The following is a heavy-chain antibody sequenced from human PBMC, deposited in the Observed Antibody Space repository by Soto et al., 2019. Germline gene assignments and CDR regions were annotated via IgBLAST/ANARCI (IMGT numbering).Heavy chain of an antibody. CDR1: GFTFSNAW. Sequence: EVQLVESGGGLVKPGGSLRLSCAASGFTFSNAWMSWVRQAPGKGLEWVGRIKSKTDGGTTDYAAPVKGRFTISRADSKNTLYLQMNSLKTEDTAVYYCTTDRPITICGVVDARETDAFDIWGQGTMVTVSS. V-gene: IGHV3-15*01. D-gene: IGHD3-3*01. CDR3: TTDRPITICGVVDARETDAFDI. CDR2: IKSKTDGGTT. J-gene: IGHJ3*02.